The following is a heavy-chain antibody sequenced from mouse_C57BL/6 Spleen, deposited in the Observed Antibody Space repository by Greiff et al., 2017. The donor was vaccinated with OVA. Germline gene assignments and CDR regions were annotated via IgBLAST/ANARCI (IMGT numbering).Heavy chain of an antibody. CDR2: IDPSDSYT. CDR1: GYTFTSYW. CDR3: ARWTTVVASYWYFDV. V-gene: IGHV1-59*01. Sequence: QVQLQQPGAELVRPGTSVKLSCKASGYTFTSYWMHWVKQRPGQGLEWIGVIDPSDSYTNYNQKFKGKATLTVDKSSSTAYMQLSSLTSEDSAVYDCARWTTVVASYWYFDVWGTGTTVTVSS. D-gene: IGHD1-1*01. J-gene: IGHJ1*03.